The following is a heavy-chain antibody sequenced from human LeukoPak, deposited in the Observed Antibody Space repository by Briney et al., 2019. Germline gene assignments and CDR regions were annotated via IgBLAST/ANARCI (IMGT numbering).Heavy chain of an antibody. CDR3: ARILREPGYSYVRIDAFDI. J-gene: IGHJ3*02. CDR1: GFTFSSYS. V-gene: IGHV3-21*01. CDR2: ISSSSSYI. Sequence: SGGSLRLSCAASGFTFSSYSMNWVRQAPGKGLEWVSSISSSSSYIYYADSVKGRFTISRDNAKNSLYLQMNSLRAEDTAVYYCARILREPGYSYVRIDAFDIWGQGTMVTVSS. D-gene: IGHD5-18*01.